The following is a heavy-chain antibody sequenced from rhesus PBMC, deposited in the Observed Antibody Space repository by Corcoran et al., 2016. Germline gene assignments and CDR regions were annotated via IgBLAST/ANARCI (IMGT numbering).Heavy chain of an antibody. J-gene: IGHJ4*01. V-gene: IGHV4-122*02. D-gene: IGHD5-12*01. CDR2: ITYMGST. CDR1: GGSISSGYYY. Sequence: QVQLQESGPGLVKPSETLSLTCAVSGGSISSGYYYWSWIRQPPGKGLEWVGYITYMGSTSYNPALKSRVTISRDTSKNQFSLKLSSVTAADTAVYYCARDRDTATVIDYWGQGVLVTVSS. CDR3: ARDRDTATVIDY.